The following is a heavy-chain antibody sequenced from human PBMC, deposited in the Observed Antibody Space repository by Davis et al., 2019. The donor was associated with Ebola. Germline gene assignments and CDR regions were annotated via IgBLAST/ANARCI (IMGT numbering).Heavy chain of an antibody. J-gene: IGHJ3*02. CDR1: GDSISSSSYS. CDR3: ARARSGWYPHDAFDI. V-gene: IGHV4-39*01. D-gene: IGHD6-19*01. Sequence: MPSETLSLTCTVSGDSISSSSYSWGWIRQPPGKGLEWIGNIYYSGSTNYNPSLKSRVTIAIDTSKNQFSLKLSSVTAADTAVYYCARARSGWYPHDAFDIWGQGTMVTVSS. CDR2: IYYSGST.